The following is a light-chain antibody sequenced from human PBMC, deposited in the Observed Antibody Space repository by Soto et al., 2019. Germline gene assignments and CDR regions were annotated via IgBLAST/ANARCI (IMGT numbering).Light chain of an antibody. CDR3: QHDYNYPPT. V-gene: IGKV1-5*01. CDR1: QDVTTW. Sequence: DVQMTQSPSTLSASVGDRVTISCRASQDVTTWLAWYQQKPGKAPKLLIYDASSLESGVPSRFSGSGSGTEFTLTISSLQTDDTATYHCQHDYNYPPTFGKGTKV. J-gene: IGKJ1*01. CDR2: DAS.